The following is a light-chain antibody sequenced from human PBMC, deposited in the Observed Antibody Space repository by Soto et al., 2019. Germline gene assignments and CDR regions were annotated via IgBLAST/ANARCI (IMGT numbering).Light chain of an antibody. CDR1: SSDIGHYDY. Sequence: QSALTQPASVSGSPGQSITISCTGTSSDIGHYDYVSWYQQHPVKAPKLMIYHVTYRPSGVSNRYSGSKSGNSASLTISRLQADDEDDYYCCSLTTSHTYVFGSGTKLTVL. CDR2: HVT. CDR3: CSLTTSHTYV. J-gene: IGLJ1*01. V-gene: IGLV2-14*03.